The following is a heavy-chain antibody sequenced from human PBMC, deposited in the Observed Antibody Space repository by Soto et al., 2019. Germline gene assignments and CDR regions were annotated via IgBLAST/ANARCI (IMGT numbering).Heavy chain of an antibody. V-gene: IGHV1-18*01. J-gene: IGHJ4*02. D-gene: IGHD6-13*01. CDR2: ISAYNGNT. CDR1: GSTFTSYG. CDR3: ARVSPWHAIPYSRAPVDY. Sequence: QVQLVQSGAEVKKPGASVKLSCKASGSTFTSYGISWVRQAPGQGLEWMGWISAYNGNTNYAQKLQGRVTMTTDTSTSTAYMELRSLRSDDTAVYYCARVSPWHAIPYSRAPVDYWGQGTLVTVSS.